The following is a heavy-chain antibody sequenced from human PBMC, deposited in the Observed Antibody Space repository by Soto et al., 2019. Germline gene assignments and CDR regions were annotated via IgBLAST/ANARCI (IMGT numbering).Heavy chain of an antibody. J-gene: IGHJ4*02. CDR1: GFTFSIYW. D-gene: IGHD4-17*01. CDR2: INSDGSST. CDR3: ASSPDYGDYLGY. Sequence: GGSLRLSCAASGFTFSIYWMHWFGQAPGKGLVWVSRINSDGSSTSYADSVKGRFTISRDNAKNTLYLQMNSLRAEDTAVYYCASSPDYGDYLGYWGQGTLVTVSS. V-gene: IGHV3-74*01.